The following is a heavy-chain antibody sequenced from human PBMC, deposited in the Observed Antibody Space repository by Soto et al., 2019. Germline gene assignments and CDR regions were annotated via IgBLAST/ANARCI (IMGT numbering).Heavy chain of an antibody. CDR1: GFTFSSYA. Sequence: GGSLRLSCAASGFTFSSYAMHWVRQAPGKGLEWVAVISYDGSNKYYADSVKGRFTISRDNSKNTLYLQMNSLRAEDTAVYYCARDGDPHGDGVDYFDYWGQGTLVTVSS. CDR2: ISYDGSNK. J-gene: IGHJ4*02. V-gene: IGHV3-30-3*01. CDR3: ARDGDPHGDGVDYFDY. D-gene: IGHD4-17*01.